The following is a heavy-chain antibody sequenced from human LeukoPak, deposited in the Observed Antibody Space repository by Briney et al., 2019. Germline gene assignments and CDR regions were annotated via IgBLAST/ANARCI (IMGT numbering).Heavy chain of an antibody. Sequence: ASVKVSCKASGYTFTGYYMHWVRQAPGQGLEWMGWINPNSGGANYAQKFQGRVTMTRDTSISTAYMELSRLRSDDTAVYYCASIPDYYDSSGYWGQGTLVTVSS. D-gene: IGHD3-22*01. CDR2: INPNSGGA. J-gene: IGHJ4*02. CDR1: GYTFTGYY. CDR3: ASIPDYYDSSGY. V-gene: IGHV1-2*02.